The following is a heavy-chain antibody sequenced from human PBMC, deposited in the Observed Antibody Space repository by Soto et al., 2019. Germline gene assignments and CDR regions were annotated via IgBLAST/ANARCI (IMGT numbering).Heavy chain of an antibody. CDR3: ARDTSHGVTIGGLDS. Sequence: EVQLVESGGGLVQPGGSLRLSCAASGFSFGGYNMNWVRQAPGKGLEWVSHITSGLTTHYADFVQGRFTISRDKAKNSLYLEMNDLRDEDTAVYYCARDTSHGVTIGGLDSWGQGTLVTVSS. CDR2: ITSGLTT. J-gene: IGHJ4*02. CDR1: GFSFGGYN. V-gene: IGHV3-48*02. D-gene: IGHD3-16*01.